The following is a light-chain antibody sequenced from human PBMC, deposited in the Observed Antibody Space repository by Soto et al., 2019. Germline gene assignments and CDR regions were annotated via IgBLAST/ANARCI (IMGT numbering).Light chain of an antibody. CDR1: QSVGSN. CDR3: QQYTNWPPIT. CDR2: GSS. J-gene: IGKJ5*01. V-gene: IGKV3-15*01. Sequence: EILLNQSPATLPVSPGERATLSCRASQSVGSNLAWFQQKPGQAPRLLIYGSSTRATGVPARFSGSGSGADFTLTISNLQSEDFAVYYCQQYTNWPPITFGQGTRLEVK.